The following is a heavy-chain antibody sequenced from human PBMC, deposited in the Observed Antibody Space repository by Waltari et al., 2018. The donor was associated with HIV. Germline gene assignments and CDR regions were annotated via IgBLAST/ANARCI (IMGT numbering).Heavy chain of an antibody. D-gene: IGHD3-3*01. CDR3: ARGLFGVGSNWFDP. Sequence: QVQLQESGPGRGKPSETLSLTCTVFGGPFISYHWSWIRQPPGKGLEWIGYIYYTGRTNCNPSLKSRVTISVDTSKNQFSLRLRSVTAADTAVYYCARGLFGVGSNWFDPWGQGILVTISS. J-gene: IGHJ5*02. CDR2: IYYTGRT. V-gene: IGHV4-59*01. CDR1: GGPFISYH.